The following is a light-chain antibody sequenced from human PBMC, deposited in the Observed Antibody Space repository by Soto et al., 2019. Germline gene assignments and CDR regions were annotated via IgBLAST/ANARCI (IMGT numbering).Light chain of an antibody. V-gene: IGKV1-5*03. CDR3: QQYNSYWT. Sequence: DIQMTQSTSTLSASVGDRVTITCRASQSISSWLAWYQQKPGKAPKLLIYKASSLESGAPSRFSGSGSGTEFTLTISSLQPDDFATYYCQQYNSYWTFGQGTKV. CDR2: KAS. J-gene: IGKJ1*01. CDR1: QSISSW.